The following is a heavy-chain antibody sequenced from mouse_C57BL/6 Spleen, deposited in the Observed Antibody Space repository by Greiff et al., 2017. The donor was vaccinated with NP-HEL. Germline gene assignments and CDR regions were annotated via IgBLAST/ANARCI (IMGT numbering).Heavy chain of an antibody. CDR2: IYPKNSDT. J-gene: IGHJ2*01. CDR3: TSQTTQAYYFDY. D-gene: IGHD3-2*02. Sequence: EVQLQQSGTVLARPGASVTMSCKTSGYTFTSYWMHWVKQRPGQGLEWIGAIYPKNSDTSYNQRFKDKAKLTAVTSANTAYMELSSLTNEDSAVYYCTSQTTQAYYFDYWGQGTTLTVSS. V-gene: IGHV1-5*01. CDR1: GYTFTSYW.